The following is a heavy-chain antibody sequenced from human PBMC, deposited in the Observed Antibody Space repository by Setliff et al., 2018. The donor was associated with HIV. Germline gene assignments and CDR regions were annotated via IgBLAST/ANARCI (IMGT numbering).Heavy chain of an antibody. V-gene: IGHV4-38-2*02. CDR3: ARPLSPSYNFWGDAFAI. CDR2: IHHSGTT. CDR1: GYSIGSGYY. D-gene: IGHD3-3*01. J-gene: IGHJ3*02. Sequence: PSETLSLTCNVSGYSIGSGYYWAWIRQPPGKGLEWIGSIHHSGTTYYNPSLKSRVVLSVDTSKNQLSLRLTSFTAADTAVYYCARPLSPSYNFWGDAFAIWGQGTLVTVSS.